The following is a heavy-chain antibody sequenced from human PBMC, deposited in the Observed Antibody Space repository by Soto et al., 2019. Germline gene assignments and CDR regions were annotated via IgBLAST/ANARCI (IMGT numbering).Heavy chain of an antibody. CDR2: IHPNSGGT. CDR3: ASRFGELLSYYGMDV. J-gene: IGHJ6*02. Sequence: ASVKVSCKASGYIFTGYYLHWVRQAPGRGLEWMGWIHPNSGGTNYAQKFQGRVTITADESTSTAYMELSSLRSEDTAVYYCASRFGELLSYYGMDVWGQGTTVTVSS. CDR1: GYIFTGYY. V-gene: IGHV1-2*02. D-gene: IGHD3-10*01.